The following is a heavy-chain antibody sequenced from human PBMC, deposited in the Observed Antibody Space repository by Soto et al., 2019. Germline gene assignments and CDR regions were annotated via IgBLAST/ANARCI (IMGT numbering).Heavy chain of an antibody. J-gene: IGHJ6*04. Sequence: GESLQISCKGSGYSFTSYWIGWVRQMPGKGLEWIGIIYPGDSDTRYSPSFQGQVTISADKSISTAYLRWSSLKASDTAMYYCARLVVRGVIHYYGMDVWGKGTTVTVSS. CDR1: GYSFTSYW. V-gene: IGHV5-51*01. D-gene: IGHD3-10*01. CDR3: ARLVVRGVIHYYGMDV. CDR2: IYPGDSDT.